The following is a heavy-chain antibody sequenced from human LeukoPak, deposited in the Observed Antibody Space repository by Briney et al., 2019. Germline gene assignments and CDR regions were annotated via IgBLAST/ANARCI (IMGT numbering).Heavy chain of an antibody. CDR1: GGSISSTSYY. CDR2: IYYSGST. D-gene: IGHD3-10*01. Sequence: SETLSLTCTVSGGSISSTSYYWGWIRQPPGKGLEWIGSIYYSGSTYYNPSLKSRVTISVDTSKNQFSLKLSSVTAADTAVYYCASSVWFGDSYFDYWGQGTLVTVSS. J-gene: IGHJ4*02. CDR3: ASSVWFGDSYFDY. V-gene: IGHV4-39*01.